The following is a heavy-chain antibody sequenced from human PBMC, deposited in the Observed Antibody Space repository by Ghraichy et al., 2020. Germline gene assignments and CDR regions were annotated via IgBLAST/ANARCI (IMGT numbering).Heavy chain of an antibody. Sequence: GSLRLSCAVSGFTFSSYAMNWVRQAPGEGLEWVSYITSSSSTIHYADSVKSRFTISRDNAKTSLYLQMNRLRAEDTAVYYFVREHRFAFDYWGQGTLVTVSS. V-gene: IGHV3-48*01. J-gene: IGHJ4*02. D-gene: IGHD2-21*01. CDR2: ITSSSSTI. CDR3: VREHRFAFDY. CDR1: GFTFSSYA.